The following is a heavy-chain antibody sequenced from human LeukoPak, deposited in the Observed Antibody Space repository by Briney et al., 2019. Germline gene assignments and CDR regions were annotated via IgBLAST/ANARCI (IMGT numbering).Heavy chain of an antibody. CDR1: GGSIRSYY. Sequence: SETLSLTCTVSGGSIRSYYWSWIRQPPGKGLEWIGYIYYSGSTNYNPSLKSRATISVDTSKNQFSLKLSSVTAADTAVYYCARDGGDYDTDAFDIWGQGTMVTVSS. CDR3: ARDGGDYDTDAFDI. J-gene: IGHJ3*02. CDR2: IYYSGST. D-gene: IGHD2-21*02. V-gene: IGHV4-59*01.